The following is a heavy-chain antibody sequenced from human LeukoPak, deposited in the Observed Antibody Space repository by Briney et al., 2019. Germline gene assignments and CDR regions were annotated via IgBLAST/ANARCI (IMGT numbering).Heavy chain of an antibody. V-gene: IGHV3-33*08. Sequence: GGSLRLSCAASGFTFSSYEMNWVRQAPGKGLEWVAVIWYDGSNKYYADSVKGRFTISRDNSKNTLYLQMNSLRAEDTAVYYCARDDYGDYRLGDAFDIWGQGTMVTVSS. CDR3: ARDDYGDYRLGDAFDI. CDR1: GFTFSSYE. J-gene: IGHJ3*02. D-gene: IGHD4-17*01. CDR2: IWYDGSNK.